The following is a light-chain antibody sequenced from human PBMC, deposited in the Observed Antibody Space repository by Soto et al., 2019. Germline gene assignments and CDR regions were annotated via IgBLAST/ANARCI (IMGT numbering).Light chain of an antibody. CDR1: SSDVGAYNF. CDR3: SSYTGGSTL. J-gene: IGLJ7*01. Sequence: SVLTQPASVSGSPGQSITISCTGTSSDVGAYNFVSWYQHHPDKAPKLIISEVSNRPSGVSNRFSGSKSGNTASLTISGLQAEDEAYYYCSSYTGGSTLFGGGTQLTVL. V-gene: IGLV2-14*01. CDR2: EVS.